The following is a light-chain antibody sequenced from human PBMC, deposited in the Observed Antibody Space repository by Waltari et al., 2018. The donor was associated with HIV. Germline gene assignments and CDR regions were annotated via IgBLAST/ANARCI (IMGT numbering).Light chain of an antibody. V-gene: IGKV3-20*01. CDR2: GAA. J-gene: IGKJ1*01. CDR1: QSISDNY. CDR3: QQFAGSVWT. Sequence: EIVLTQSPGTLSLSPGERATLYCRASQSISDNYLVWYQQKPGQAPRLLIYGAANRATGIADRLSGSGSGTDFTLTISRLDPEDFAVYYCQQFAGSVWTFGQGTRVEIK.